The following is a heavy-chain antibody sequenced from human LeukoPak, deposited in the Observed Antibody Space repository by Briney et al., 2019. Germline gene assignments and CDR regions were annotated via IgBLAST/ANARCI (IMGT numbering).Heavy chain of an antibody. J-gene: IGHJ5*02. V-gene: IGHV4-61*01. CDR1: GYSISSGYY. CDR2: IYYSGST. D-gene: IGHD3-10*01. Sequence: SETLSLTCTVSGYSISSGYYWSWIRQPPGKGLEWIGHIYYSGSTNYNPSLKSRVTISVDTSKNQFSLKLTSVNAADTAVYYCAREGYYGSGSNWFDPWGQGTLVTVSS. CDR3: AREGYYGSGSNWFDP.